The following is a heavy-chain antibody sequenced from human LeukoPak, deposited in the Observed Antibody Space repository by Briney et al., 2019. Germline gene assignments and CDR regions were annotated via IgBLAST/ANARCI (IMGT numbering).Heavy chain of an antibody. CDR3: ARGLVPGFLDY. CDR2: IGGSGGNT. CDR1: GFTFSSYS. J-gene: IGHJ4*02. V-gene: IGHV3-23*01. D-gene: IGHD4-11*01. Sequence: PGGSRRLACAASGFTFSSYSMGWVRQAPGKGLEWVSAIGGSGGNTYYADSVKGRFTISRDNSKNTLYLQMNSLRAEDTAVYYCARGLVPGFLDYWGQGTPVTVSS.